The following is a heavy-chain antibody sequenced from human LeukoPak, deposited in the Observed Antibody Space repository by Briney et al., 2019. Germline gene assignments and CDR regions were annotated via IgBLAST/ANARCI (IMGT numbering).Heavy chain of an antibody. CDR1: GGSISSYY. V-gene: IGHV4-59*08. CDR3: ASGVRCSSTSCFNGQYYYYMDV. J-gene: IGHJ6*03. Sequence: PSETLSLTCTVSGGSISSYYWSWIRQPPGKGLEWIGYIYYRGSTNYNPSLKSRVTISVDTSKNQFSLKLSSVTAADTAVYYCASGVRCSSTSCFNGQYYYYMDVWGKGTTVTVSS. CDR2: IYYRGST. D-gene: IGHD2-2*01.